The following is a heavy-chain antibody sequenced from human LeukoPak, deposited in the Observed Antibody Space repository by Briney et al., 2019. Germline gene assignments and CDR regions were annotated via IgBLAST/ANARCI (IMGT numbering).Heavy chain of an antibody. CDR3: ASRGSTSEFDY. J-gene: IGHJ4*02. Sequence: SLTLPLTCTVSGGSISSGGYYWSWIRQHPGKGLEWIGYIYYSGSTYYNPSLKSRVTISVDTSKNQFSLKLASVTAADTAVYYCASRGSTSEFDYWGQGTLVTVSS. V-gene: IGHV4-31*03. CDR1: GGSISSGGYY. CDR2: IYYSGST. D-gene: IGHD2-2*01.